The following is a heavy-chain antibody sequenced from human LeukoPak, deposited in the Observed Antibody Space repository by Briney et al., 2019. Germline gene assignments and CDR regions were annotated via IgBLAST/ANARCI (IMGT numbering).Heavy chain of an antibody. CDR3: ARVGGAATNDAFDI. CDR2: IYYSGST. J-gene: IGHJ3*02. Sequence: SETLSLTCTVSGGSISSSSYYWGWTRQPPGKGLEWIGSIYYSGSTYYNPSLKSRVTISVDTSKNQFSLKLSSVTAADTAVYYCARVGGAATNDAFDIWGQGTMVTVSS. CDR1: GGSISSSSYY. D-gene: IGHD1-26*01. V-gene: IGHV4-39*01.